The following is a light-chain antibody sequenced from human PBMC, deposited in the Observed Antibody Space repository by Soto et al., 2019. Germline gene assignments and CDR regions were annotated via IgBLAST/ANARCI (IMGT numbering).Light chain of an antibody. V-gene: IGLV2-11*01. CDR1: SSDVGGYKY. CDR2: DVS. Sequence: QSALTQPRSVSGSPGQSVTISCTGTSSDVGGYKYVSWYQQHPGKAPKLMIYDVSERPSGVPDRFSGSKSGNTASLTISGLQAEDEADYFFFSYAGRPFVFGTGTQLTVL. CDR3: FSYAGRPFV. J-gene: IGLJ1*01.